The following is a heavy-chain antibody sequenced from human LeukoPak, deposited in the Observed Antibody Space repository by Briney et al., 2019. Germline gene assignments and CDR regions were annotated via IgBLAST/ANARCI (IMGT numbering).Heavy chain of an antibody. J-gene: IGHJ6*03. CDR3: AKGYGWETSYYYYYMDV. V-gene: IGHV3-30*02. Sequence: GGSLTLTCAASGCTFSSDTLHWVCQAQAKGLGWVAFIRFDGSKKYYADSVKDRLTTSTVTSKNTLYFLIMSLRTEDTAVYSGAKGYGWETSYYYYYMDVWGKGTTVTISS. CDR2: IRFDGSKK. D-gene: IGHD1-26*01. CDR1: GCTFSSDT.